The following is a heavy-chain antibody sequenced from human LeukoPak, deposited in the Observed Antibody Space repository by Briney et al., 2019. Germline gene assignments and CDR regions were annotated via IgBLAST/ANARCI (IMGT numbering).Heavy chain of an antibody. V-gene: IGHV4-30-2*01. Sequence: PSETLSLTCAVSGGSISSGGYSWSWIRQPPGKGLEWIGYIYHSGSTYYNPSLKSRVTISVDRSKNQFSLKLSSVTAADTAVYYCARVLHLQNAFGIWGQGTMVTVSS. J-gene: IGHJ3*02. CDR3: ARVLHLQNAFGI. CDR2: IYHSGST. CDR1: GGSISSGGYS.